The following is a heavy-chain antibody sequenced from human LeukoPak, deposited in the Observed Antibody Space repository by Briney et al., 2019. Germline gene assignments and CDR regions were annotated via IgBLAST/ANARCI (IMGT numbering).Heavy chain of an antibody. Sequence: GESLKISCKGSGYSFTSYWIGWVRQMPGKGLEWMGIIYPGDSDTRYSPSFQGQVTISADKSISTAYLQWSSLKASDTAMYYCARLSSAVYYDRTTGGAADVWGQGTTVTVSS. D-gene: IGHD3-22*01. J-gene: IGHJ6*02. CDR1: GYSFTSYW. CDR3: ARLSSAVYYDRTTGGAADV. CDR2: IYPGDSDT. V-gene: IGHV5-51*01.